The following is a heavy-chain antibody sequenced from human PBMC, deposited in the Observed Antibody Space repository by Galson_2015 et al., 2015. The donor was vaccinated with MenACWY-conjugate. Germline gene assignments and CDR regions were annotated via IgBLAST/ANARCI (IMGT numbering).Heavy chain of an antibody. CDR1: GFTFSSYG. Sequence: SLRLSCAASGFTFSSYGMQWARQAPGKGLDWVAVISYEGSIQHYGDSVKGRFTISRDNSKNTLYLQMNSLRVEDTAVYYCAKEAAQRASVALDYWGQGTLVTVSS. D-gene: IGHD6-19*01. CDR2: ISYEGSIQ. J-gene: IGHJ4*02. V-gene: IGHV3-30*18. CDR3: AKEAAQRASVALDY.